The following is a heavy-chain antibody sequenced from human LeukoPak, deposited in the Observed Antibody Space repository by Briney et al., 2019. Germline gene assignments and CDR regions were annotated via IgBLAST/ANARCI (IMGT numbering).Heavy chain of an antibody. D-gene: IGHD3-3*01. V-gene: IGHV3-30*18. Sequence: PGGSLRLSCAATGFTFSSYGMHWVRQAPGKGLEWVAVISYDGSNKYYADSVKGRFTISRDNSKNTLYLQMNSLRAEDTAVYYCAKGQRFLEWLPIDYWGQGTLVTVSS. CDR2: ISYDGSNK. CDR1: GFTFSSYG. CDR3: AKGQRFLEWLPIDY. J-gene: IGHJ4*02.